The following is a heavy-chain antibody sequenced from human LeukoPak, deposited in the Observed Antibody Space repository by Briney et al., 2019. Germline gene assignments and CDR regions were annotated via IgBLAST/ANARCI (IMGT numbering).Heavy chain of an antibody. D-gene: IGHD3-3*02. CDR3: ARDRSFYGAPWYFDL. J-gene: IGHJ2*01. Sequence: GGSLRLSCAASGLTFNSYAMSWVRQAPGKGLEWVSAISSTSGNVYYGDSVRGRFTISRDNSKNTLYLQMNSLRAEDTAIYYCARDRSFYGAPWYFDLWGRGTLITVSS. CDR1: GLTFNSYA. V-gene: IGHV3-23*01. CDR2: ISSTSGNV.